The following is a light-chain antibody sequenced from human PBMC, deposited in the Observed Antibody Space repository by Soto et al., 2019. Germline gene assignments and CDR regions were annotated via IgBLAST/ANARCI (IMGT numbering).Light chain of an antibody. V-gene: IGKV1D-8*03. Sequence: VIWMTQSPSLLSASTGDRVTISCRMSQGISSYLAWYQQKPGKAPELLIYAASNLQSRVPSRFSVSESWTEFTLTISYLQSEDFATCYCQQYYSYARTFCQGTQVEIK. J-gene: IGKJ1*01. CDR2: AAS. CDR1: QGISSY. CDR3: QQYYSYART.